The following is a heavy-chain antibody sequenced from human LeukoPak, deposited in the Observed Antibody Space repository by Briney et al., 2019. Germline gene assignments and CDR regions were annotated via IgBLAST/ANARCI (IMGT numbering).Heavy chain of an antibody. CDR1: GFTFYDYA. Sequence: GGSLRLSCAASGFTFYDYAMHWVRQAPGEGLEWVSGISWNSGSIGYADSVKGRFTISRDNAKNSLYLQMNSLRAEDTALYYCAKDRYYGSGSYWDYWGQGTMVTVSS. V-gene: IGHV3-9*01. CDR2: ISWNSGSI. J-gene: IGHJ4*02. D-gene: IGHD3-10*01. CDR3: AKDRYYGSGSYWDY.